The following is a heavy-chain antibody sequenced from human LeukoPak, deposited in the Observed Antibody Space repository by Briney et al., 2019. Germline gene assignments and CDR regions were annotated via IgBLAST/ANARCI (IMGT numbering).Heavy chain of an antibody. D-gene: IGHD3-3*01. V-gene: IGHV4-34*01. CDR3: ARDLRITISGVVQNGMDV. CDR1: GGSFSGYY. J-gene: IGHJ6*02. Sequence: SETLSLTCAVYGGSFSGYYWSWIRQPPGKGLEWIGEINHSGSTNYNPSLKSRVTISVDTSKNQFSLKLSSVTAADTAVYYCARDLRITISGVVQNGMDVWGQGTTVTVSS. CDR2: INHSGST.